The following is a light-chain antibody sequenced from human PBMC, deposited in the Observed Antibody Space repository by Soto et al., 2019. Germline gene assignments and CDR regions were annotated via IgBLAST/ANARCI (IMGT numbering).Light chain of an antibody. CDR2: AAS. Sequence: DIQMTQYPSSLSASVGDRVTITCRASQSISSYLNWYQQKPGKAPKLLIYAASSLQSGVPSRFSGSGSGTDFTLTISSLQPEDFATYYCQQSYSTPRTVGQGTKVESK. V-gene: IGKV1-39*01. CDR3: QQSYSTPRT. J-gene: IGKJ1*01. CDR1: QSISSY.